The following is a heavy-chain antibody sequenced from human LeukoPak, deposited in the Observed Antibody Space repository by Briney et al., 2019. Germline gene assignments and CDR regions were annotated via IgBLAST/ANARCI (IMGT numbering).Heavy chain of an antibody. CDR2: ISAYNGNT. D-gene: IGHD6-6*01. J-gene: IGHJ5*02. Sequence: ASVKVSCKASGYTFTTYGISWVRQAPGQNLEWMGWISAYNGNTNYAQKFQGRVTMTTDTSTSTAYMELRSLRSDDTALYYCARDLIAVRPGWFDPWGHGTLVTVSS. CDR3: ARDLIAVRPGWFDP. CDR1: GYTFTTYG. V-gene: IGHV1-18*01.